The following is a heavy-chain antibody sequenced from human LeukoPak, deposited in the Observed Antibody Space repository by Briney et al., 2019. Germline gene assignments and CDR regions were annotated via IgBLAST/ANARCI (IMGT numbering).Heavy chain of an antibody. CDR1: GLTFSNYW. CDR3: ARKDSFDL. Sequence: GGSLRLSCAASGLTFSNYWMHWVRQAPGKGLVWVSRIHSDGITTSYADFVKGRFTISRDNAKNTLYLQMNSLRDEDTAVYYCARKDSFDLWGQGTLVTVSS. J-gene: IGHJ5*02. CDR2: IHSDGITT. V-gene: IGHV3-74*01.